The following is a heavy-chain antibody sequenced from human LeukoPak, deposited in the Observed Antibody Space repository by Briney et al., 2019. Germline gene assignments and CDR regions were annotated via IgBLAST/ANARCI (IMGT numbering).Heavy chain of an antibody. D-gene: IGHD5-18*01. CDR2: ISAYNGNT. CDR3: AREGAAMAPTEPMDV. Sequence: ASVKVSCKASGYTFTSYGISWVRQAPGQGLEWMGWISAYNGNTNYAQKLQGRVTMTTDTSTSTAYMELRSLRSDDTAVYYRAREGAAMAPTEPMDVWGQGTTVTVSS. V-gene: IGHV1-18*01. CDR1: GYTFTSYG. J-gene: IGHJ6*02.